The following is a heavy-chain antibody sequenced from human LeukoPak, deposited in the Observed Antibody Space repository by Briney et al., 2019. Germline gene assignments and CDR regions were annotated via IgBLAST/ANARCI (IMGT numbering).Heavy chain of an antibody. Sequence: GGSLRLSCGASGLTVSSNYMSWVRQAPGKAPEWVSVINSGGTTYYADSVKGRFTISRDNSKNTLYLQMNSLRAEDTAVYYCAKVGQDTYYDFWSGYRVVTGNYYYYYMDVWGKGTTVTVSS. CDR1: GLTVSSNY. CDR2: INSGGTT. CDR3: AKVGQDTYYDFWSGYRVVTGNYYYYYMDV. V-gene: IGHV3-66*02. J-gene: IGHJ6*03. D-gene: IGHD3-3*01.